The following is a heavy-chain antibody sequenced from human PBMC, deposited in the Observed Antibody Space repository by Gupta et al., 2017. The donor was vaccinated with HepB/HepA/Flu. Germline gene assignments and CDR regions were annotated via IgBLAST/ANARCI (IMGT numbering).Heavy chain of an antibody. CDR2: ISYDGSNK. D-gene: IGHD5-18*01. Sequence: QVQLVESGGGVVQPGRSLRLSCAASGFTFSSYAMHWVRQAPGKGLEWVAVISYDGSNKYYADAVKGRFTISRDNSKNTLYLQMNSLRAEDTAVYYCARESGYSYGFFDYWGQGTLVTVSS. J-gene: IGHJ4*02. CDR3: ARESGYSYGFFDY. V-gene: IGHV3-30-3*01. CDR1: GFTFSSYA.